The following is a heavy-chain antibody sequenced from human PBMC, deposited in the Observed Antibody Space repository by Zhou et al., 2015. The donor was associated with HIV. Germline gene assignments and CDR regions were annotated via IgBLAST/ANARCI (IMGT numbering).Heavy chain of an antibody. CDR3: ATSNYYYDSNNLLQWDAFDM. CDR1: GGTFSSYA. Sequence: QVQLVQSGAEVKKPGSSVKVSCKASGGTFSSYAISWVRQAPGQGLEWMGGIIPIFGSPNYAQRFQGRVTIFADESTNTAYLNLNSLRSDDTAMYYCATSNYYYDSNNLLQWDAFDMFSQGTMVTVSP. J-gene: IGHJ3*02. CDR2: IIPIFGSP. V-gene: IGHV1-69*01. D-gene: IGHD3-22*01.